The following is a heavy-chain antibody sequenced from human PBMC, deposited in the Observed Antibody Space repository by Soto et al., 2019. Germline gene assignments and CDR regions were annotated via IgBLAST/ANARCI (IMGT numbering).Heavy chain of an antibody. CDR2: INPNSGGT. J-gene: IGHJ4*02. V-gene: IGHV1-2*04. CDR3: ARVVASAREYSGYDGDYYFDY. D-gene: IGHD5-12*01. Sequence: ASVKVSCKASGYTFTGYYMHWVRQAPGQGLEWMGWINPNSGGTNYAQKFQGWDTMTRDTSISTAYMELSRLRSDDTAVYYCARVVASAREYSGYDGDYYFDYWGQGTLVTVSS. CDR1: GYTFTGYY.